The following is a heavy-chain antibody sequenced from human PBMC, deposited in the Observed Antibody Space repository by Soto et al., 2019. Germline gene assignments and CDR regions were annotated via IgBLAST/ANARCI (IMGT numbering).Heavy chain of an antibody. CDR2: INPSGGST. D-gene: IGHD7-27*01. V-gene: IGHV1-46*01. Sequence: GASVKVSCKASGYTLIMYYIHWMRQAPGQGLEWMGIINPSGGSTTYAQKFQGRVTMTRDTSTSTVYMDLSSLRSDDTAVYYCARVDETGFDYWGQGTLVTVSS. CDR3: ARVDETGFDY. J-gene: IGHJ4*02. CDR1: GYTLIMYY.